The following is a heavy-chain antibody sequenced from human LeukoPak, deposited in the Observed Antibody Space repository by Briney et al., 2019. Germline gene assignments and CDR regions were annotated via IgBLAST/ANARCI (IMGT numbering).Heavy chain of an antibody. CDR3: ARVLRRYYYDSSGYPNY. Sequence: SETLSLTCTVSGGSISTSNYYWGWIRQPPGKGLEWIGNIFYSGSTYYSPSLRSRVTISLDTSRNQFSLKLNSVTAADTAVYYCARVLRRYYYDSSGYPNYWGQGTLVTVSS. CDR2: IFYSGST. V-gene: IGHV4-39*07. CDR1: GGSISTSNYY. J-gene: IGHJ4*02. D-gene: IGHD3-22*01.